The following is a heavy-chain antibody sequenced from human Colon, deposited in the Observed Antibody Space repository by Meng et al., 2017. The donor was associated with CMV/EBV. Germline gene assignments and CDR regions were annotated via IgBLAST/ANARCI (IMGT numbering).Heavy chain of an antibody. J-gene: IGHJ4*02. Sequence: SETLSLTCTVSGGSISSGSYYWAWIRQPPGKGLEWIVSIFYSGNTYYSPSLKSRVTISLDTSNNQFSLKLSSVTAADTAVYYCARESHPSILYVYWGQGTLVTVSS. D-gene: IGHD3-10*02. CDR3: ARESHPSILYVY. CDR1: GGSISSGSYY. V-gene: IGHV4-39*07. CDR2: IFYSGNT.